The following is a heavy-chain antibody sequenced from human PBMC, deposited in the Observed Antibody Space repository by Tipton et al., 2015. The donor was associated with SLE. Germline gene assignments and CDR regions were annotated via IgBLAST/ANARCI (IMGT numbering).Heavy chain of an antibody. CDR2: VSIRGST. Sequence: TLSLTCSVSGGSISSGNYYWTFIRQSATRGLEWIGHVSIRGSTNYGPDYNPSLKSRVTISVDMSKDQFSLRLTSANVADTAVYYCARGVVKYYGKVGPDWFDPWGQGAQVIVSS. J-gene: IGHJ5*02. CDR3: ARGVVKYYGKVGPDWFDP. CDR1: GGSISSGNYY. V-gene: IGHV4-61*09. D-gene: IGHD3-16*01.